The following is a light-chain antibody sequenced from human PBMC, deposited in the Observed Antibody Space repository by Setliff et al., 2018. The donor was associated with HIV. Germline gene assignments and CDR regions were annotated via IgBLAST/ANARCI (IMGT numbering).Light chain of an antibody. CDR1: SSDVGTYDY. CDR2: EVT. Sequence: QSVLTQPPSASGSPGQSVTISCTGTSSDVGTYDYVSWYQQHPGKAPKLMMSEVTKRPSGVPDRFSGSKSGNTASLTVSGLQVEDEADYYCSSYAGSNNWVFGGGTKVT. V-gene: IGLV2-8*01. CDR3: SSYAGSNNWV. J-gene: IGLJ3*02.